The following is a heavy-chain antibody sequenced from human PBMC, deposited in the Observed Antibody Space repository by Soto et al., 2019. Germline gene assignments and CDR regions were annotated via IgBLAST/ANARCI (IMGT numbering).Heavy chain of an antibody. CDR2: IIPIFGTA. CDR1: GGTFSSYA. CDR3: ARTSSSVSYEYFQH. J-gene: IGHJ1*01. Sequence: QVQLVQSGAEVKKPGSSVKVSCKASGGTFSSYAISWVRQAPGQGLEWMGGIIPIFGTANYAQKFQGRVTITADESTSPAYMELSSLRSEDTAVYDCARTSSSVSYEYFQHWGQGTLVTVSS. D-gene: IGHD2-2*01. V-gene: IGHV1-69*12.